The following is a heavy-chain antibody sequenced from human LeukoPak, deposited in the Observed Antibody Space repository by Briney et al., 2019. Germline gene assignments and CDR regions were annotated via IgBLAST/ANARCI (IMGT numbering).Heavy chain of an antibody. CDR3: ARVPYCGGDCSSEFFDY. J-gene: IGHJ4*02. CDR1: GYIFTGYY. Sequence: ASVKVSCKTSGYIFTGYYLNWVRQAPGQRLEWMGWINPNRGDTKYAQKFQGRVTMTRDTSINTVYMELSGLTSDDTAVYYCARVPYCGGDCSSEFFDYWGQGTLVTVSS. CDR2: INPNRGDT. D-gene: IGHD2-21*02. V-gene: IGHV1-2*02.